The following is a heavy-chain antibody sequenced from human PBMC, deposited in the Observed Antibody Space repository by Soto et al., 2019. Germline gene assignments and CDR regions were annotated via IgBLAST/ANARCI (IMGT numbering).Heavy chain of an antibody. Sequence: EAQLLESGGGFVQPGGSLRLSCAGSGLFSSYAMTWVRLAPGKGLEWVSAISGSGDTTYYADSVKGRFTISRDNSKNTLYLQTNSLRAEDTAVYYCAKSPIANPYCVSALCYATNYYGLDVWGQGTTVTVSS. CDR1: GLFSSYA. V-gene: IGHV3-23*01. D-gene: IGHD2-2*01. CDR3: AKSPIANPYCVSALCYATNYYGLDV. CDR2: ISGSGDTT. J-gene: IGHJ6*02.